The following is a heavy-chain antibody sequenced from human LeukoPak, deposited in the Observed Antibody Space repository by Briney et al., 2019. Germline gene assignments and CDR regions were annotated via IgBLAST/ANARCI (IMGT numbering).Heavy chain of an antibody. Sequence: SETLSLTCTVSGGSISSFFWSWIRQPPGEGLEWIGHIFYTGRTTYSPSLKSRVTISIDTSKNQFSLKMSSVTAADTAVYYCARVYSYGEIWFDPWGHGTLVTVSS. CDR1: GGSISSFF. J-gene: IGHJ5*02. D-gene: IGHD5-18*01. V-gene: IGHV4-59*01. CDR2: IFYTGRT. CDR3: ARVYSYGEIWFDP.